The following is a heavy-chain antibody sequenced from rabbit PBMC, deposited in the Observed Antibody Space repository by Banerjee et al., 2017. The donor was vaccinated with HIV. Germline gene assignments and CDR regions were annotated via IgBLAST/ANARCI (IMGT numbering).Heavy chain of an antibody. CDR2: IVTGSSGST. Sequence: QSLEESGGDLVKPGASLTLTCTASGVSFSVSSYMCWVRQAPGKGLEWIACIVTGSSGSTGYASWAKGRFTISKTSSTTVTLQMTSLTAADTATYFCLRYDSSSVAYNFWGPGTLVTVS. CDR3: LRYDSSSVAYNF. V-gene: IGHV1S40*01. D-gene: IGHD1-1*01. CDR1: GVSFSVSSY. J-gene: IGHJ4*01.